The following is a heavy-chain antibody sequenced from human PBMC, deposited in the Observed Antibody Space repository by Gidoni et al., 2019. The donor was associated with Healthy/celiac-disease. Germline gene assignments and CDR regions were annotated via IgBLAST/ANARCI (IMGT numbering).Heavy chain of an antibody. CDR3: AKVTRGRIIRVAGFDY. CDR1: GFTFSSYA. J-gene: IGHJ4*02. Sequence: EVQLLESGGGLVQPGGSLRLSCAASGFTFSSYAMSWVRQAPGKGLEWVSAISGSGGSTYYADSVKGRFTISRDNSKNTLYLQMNSLRAEDTAVYYCAKVTRGRIIRVAGFDYWGQGTLVTVSS. D-gene: IGHD6-19*01. V-gene: IGHV3-23*01. CDR2: ISGSGGST.